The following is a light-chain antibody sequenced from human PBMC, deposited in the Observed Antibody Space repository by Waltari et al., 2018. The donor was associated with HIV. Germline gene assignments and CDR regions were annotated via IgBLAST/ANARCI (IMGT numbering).Light chain of an antibody. CDR2: RAS. J-gene: IGKJ2*01. V-gene: IGKV1-5*03. Sequence: DVQMTQSPSNLSASVGDTVLITCRASQKMENWLAWYLQKPGRAPKRLLSRASILESGVSSRFSGSGSGTEFTLTIRSLQPDDIGTYYCQQYSTHYGFGQGTRVE. CDR3: QQYSTHYG. CDR1: QKMENW.